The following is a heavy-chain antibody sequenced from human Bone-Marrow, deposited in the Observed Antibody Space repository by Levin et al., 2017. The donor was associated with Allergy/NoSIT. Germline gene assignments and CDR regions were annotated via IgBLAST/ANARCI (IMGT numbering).Heavy chain of an antibody. Sequence: ASVKVSCKASGYTFTNYGITWVRQAPGQGLEWMGWISGYNGNTGYAQKFQGRVTLTTDASTSTAYMELRSLTSDDTAVYYCAKSGGYNYIDYWGQGTLVTVSS. D-gene: IGHD5-18*01. CDR1: GYTFTNYG. CDR2: ISGYNGNT. V-gene: IGHV1-18*04. J-gene: IGHJ4*02. CDR3: AKSGGYNYIDY.